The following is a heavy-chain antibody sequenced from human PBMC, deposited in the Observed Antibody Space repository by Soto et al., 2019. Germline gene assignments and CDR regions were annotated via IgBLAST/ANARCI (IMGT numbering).Heavy chain of an antibody. CDR1: GGSISSGGYS. D-gene: IGHD5-18*01. CDR3: ARGAAMVDY. CDR2: ISHSGST. J-gene: IGHJ4*02. V-gene: IGHV4-30-2*01. Sequence: QLQLQESGSGLVKPSQTLSLTCAVSGGSISSGGYSWSWIRQPPGKGLECIGYISHSGSTYYNPSLQSPVTIPVDRSKNQFSLKLSSVPAADTAVYYCARGAAMVDYWGQGTLVTVSS.